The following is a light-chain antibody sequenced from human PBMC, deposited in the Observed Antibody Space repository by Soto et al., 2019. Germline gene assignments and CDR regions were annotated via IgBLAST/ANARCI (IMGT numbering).Light chain of an antibody. J-gene: IGLJ1*01. Sequence: QSVLAQPPSASGTPGQRVAISCSGSSSNIGSNTVNWYQQLPGTAPKLLIYSDNLRPSGVPDRFSGSKSGASASLAISGLQSEDEADYYCAAWHESLNGYVFGSGTKVTV. V-gene: IGLV1-44*01. CDR1: SSNIGSNT. CDR3: AAWHESLNGYV. CDR2: SDN.